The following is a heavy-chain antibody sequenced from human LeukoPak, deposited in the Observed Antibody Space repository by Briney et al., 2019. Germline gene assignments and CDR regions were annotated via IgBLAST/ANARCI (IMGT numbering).Heavy chain of an antibody. Sequence: GGSLRLSCAASGFTFSSYSMNWVRQAPGEGLEWVSYISSSSSTIYYADSVKGRFTISRDNAKNSLYLQMNSLRAEDTAVYYCARVYYYDSSGYPPPPDAFDIWGQGTMVTVSS. CDR1: GFTFSSYS. D-gene: IGHD3-22*01. CDR3: ARVYYYDSSGYPPPPDAFDI. CDR2: ISSSSSTI. J-gene: IGHJ3*02. V-gene: IGHV3-48*01.